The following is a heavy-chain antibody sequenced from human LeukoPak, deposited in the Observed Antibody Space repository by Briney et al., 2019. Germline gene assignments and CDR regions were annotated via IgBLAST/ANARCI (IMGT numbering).Heavy chain of an antibody. V-gene: IGHV1-3*03. CDR1: GYTFTSNA. CDR3: ASSLGVGATLDS. Sequence: ASVKVSCKASGYTFTSNAIHWVRQAPGQRLEWMGWINAGNGNTQFSQEFQGRVTFTRDTSASTAYMELSSLRSEDMAVYYCASSLGVGATLDSWGQGTLVIVSS. D-gene: IGHD1-26*01. J-gene: IGHJ4*02. CDR2: INAGNGNT.